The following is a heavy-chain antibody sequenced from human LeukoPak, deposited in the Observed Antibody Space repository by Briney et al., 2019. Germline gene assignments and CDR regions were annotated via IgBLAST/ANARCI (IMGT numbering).Heavy chain of an antibody. D-gene: IGHD2-2*01. V-gene: IGHV1-18*01. CDR2: ISGYNGNT. J-gene: IGHJ6*02. CDR1: GYTFTSYG. CDR3: ARTVSAAIGTDSYYYYAMDV. Sequence: ASVTVSCKASGYTFTSYGISWVRQAPGQELEWTDWISGYNGNTNYAQKVQGRVTMTTDTSTSTAYMELRSLRSDDTAVYYCARTVSAAIGTDSYYYYAMDVWGQGTTVTVSS.